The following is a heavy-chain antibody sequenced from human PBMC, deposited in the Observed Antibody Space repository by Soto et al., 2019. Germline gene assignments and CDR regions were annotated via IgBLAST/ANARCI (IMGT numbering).Heavy chain of an antibody. CDR1: GFTFSSYG. J-gene: IGHJ6*02. CDR2: ISYDGSNK. V-gene: IGHV3-30*18. Sequence: GGSLRLSCAASGFTFSSYGMHWVRQAPGKGLEWVAVISYDGSNKYYADSVKGRFTISRDNSKNTLYLQMNSLRAEDTAVYYCAKEKAATTFYYYYGMDVWGQGTTVTVSS. CDR3: AKEKAATTFYYYYGMDV. D-gene: IGHD6-25*01.